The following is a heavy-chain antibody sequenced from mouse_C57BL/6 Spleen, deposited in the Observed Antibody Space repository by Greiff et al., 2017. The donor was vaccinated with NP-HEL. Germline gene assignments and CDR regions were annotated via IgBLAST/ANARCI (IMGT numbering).Heavy chain of an antibody. J-gene: IGHJ4*01. V-gene: IGHV1-81*01. Sequence: VQLQQSGAELARPGASVKLSCKASGYTFTSYGISWVKQRTGQGLEWIGEIYPRSGNTYYNEKFKGKATLTADKSSSTAYMELRSLTSEDSAVYFCARVGYDGVYYAMDYWGQGTSVTVSS. D-gene: IGHD2-2*01. CDR2: IYPRSGNT. CDR3: ARVGYDGVYYAMDY. CDR1: GYTFTSYG.